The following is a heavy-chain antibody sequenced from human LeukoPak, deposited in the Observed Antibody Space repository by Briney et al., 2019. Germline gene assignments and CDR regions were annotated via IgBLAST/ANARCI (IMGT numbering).Heavy chain of an antibody. J-gene: IGHJ4*02. V-gene: IGHV3-74*01. CDR3: ARDMGGYDDY. CDR2: IYTDGSYT. Sequence: GGSLRLSCAASGFTLSRYWVHWVRQAPGKGLVWVSRIYTDGSYTSYADSVEGRFTISRDNAKNTLYLQMNSLGAEDTAVYFCARDMGGYDDYWGQGTLVTVSS. CDR1: GFTLSRYW. D-gene: IGHD5-12*01.